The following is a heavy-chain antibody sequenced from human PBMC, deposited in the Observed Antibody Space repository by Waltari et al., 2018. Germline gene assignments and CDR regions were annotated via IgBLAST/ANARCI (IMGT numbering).Heavy chain of an antibody. CDR2: IYYTGST. V-gene: IGHV4-39*01. CDR1: GDSITTGRYS. CDR3: ARQLWSGYFDRCDY. D-gene: IGHD3-3*01. Sequence: QVQLQESGPGLVTPSETLSLTCAVSGDSITTGRYSWAWIRQPPGKGLEWIGTIYYTGSTYYNPSLKSRVTISQHMSTNQFSLKLNSVSAADTAVYYCARQLWSGYFDRCDYWGQGTAVTVSS. J-gene: IGHJ4*02.